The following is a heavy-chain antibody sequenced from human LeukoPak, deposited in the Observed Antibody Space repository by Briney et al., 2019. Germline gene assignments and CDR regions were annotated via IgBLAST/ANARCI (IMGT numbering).Heavy chain of an antibody. D-gene: IGHD2-15*01. CDR2: IRYDGSNK. V-gene: IGHV3-30*02. CDR1: GFTFSSYG. CDR3: ARVYCSGGSCYFYFDY. J-gene: IGHJ4*02. Sequence: GGSLRLSCAASGFTFSSYGMHWVRQAPGKGLEWVASIRYDGSNKYYADSVKGRFTISRDNSKNTLHLQMNSLRAEDTAVYYCARVYCSGGSCYFYFDYWGQGTLVTVSS.